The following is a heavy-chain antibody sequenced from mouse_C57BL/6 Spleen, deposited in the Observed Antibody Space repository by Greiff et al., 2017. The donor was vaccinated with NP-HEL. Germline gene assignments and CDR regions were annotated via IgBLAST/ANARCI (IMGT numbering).Heavy chain of an antibody. CDR3: ARYGDYGGFAY. Sequence: QVQLKQPGAELVKPGASVKLSCKASGYTFTSYWMHWVKQRPGQGLEWIGMIHPNSGSTNYNEKFKSKATLTVDKSSSTAYMQLSSLTSEDSAVYYCARYGDYGGFAYWGQGTLVTVSA. D-gene: IGHD2-4*01. CDR1: GYTFTSYW. V-gene: IGHV1-64*01. CDR2: IHPNSGST. J-gene: IGHJ3*01.